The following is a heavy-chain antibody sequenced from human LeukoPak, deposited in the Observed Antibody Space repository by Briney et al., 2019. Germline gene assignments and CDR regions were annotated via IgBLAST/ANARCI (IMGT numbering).Heavy chain of an antibody. J-gene: IGHJ4*02. CDR1: GGSISSSNW. Sequence: SETLSLTCAVSGGSISSSNWWSWVRQPPGKGLEWIGEIYHSGSTNYNPSLKSRVTISVDKSKNQFSLKLSSVTAADTAVYYCATDRRYGDSVFDYWGQGTLVTVSS. CDR3: ATDRRYGDSVFDY. D-gene: IGHD4-17*01. V-gene: IGHV4-4*02. CDR2: IYHSGST.